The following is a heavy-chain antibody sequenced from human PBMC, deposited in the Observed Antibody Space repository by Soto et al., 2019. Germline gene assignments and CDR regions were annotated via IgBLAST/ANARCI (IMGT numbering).Heavy chain of an antibody. CDR1: GGSINTFY. J-gene: IGHJ4*02. D-gene: IGHD5-12*01. CDR3: AREGSYSAYNFAHGIQLWSFDF. V-gene: IGHV4-4*07. Sequence: PSETLSLTCTVSGGSINTFYWSWVWQPAGKGLEWIGRIFSSGSTSFNPSLESRVATSVDTSKNHFSLNLSSVTAADMAVYYCAREGSYSAYNFAHGIQLWSFDFWGQGALVTVSS. CDR2: IFSSGST.